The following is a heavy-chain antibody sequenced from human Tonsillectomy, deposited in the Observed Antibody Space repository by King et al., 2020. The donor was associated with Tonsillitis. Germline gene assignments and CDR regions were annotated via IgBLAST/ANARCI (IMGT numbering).Heavy chain of an antibody. V-gene: IGHV3-43*01. CDR3: AKDNWGSGAVDY. Sequence: VQLVESGGVVVQPGGSLRPSCAASGFTFDDYTMHWVRQAPGKGLEWVSLISWDGGSTYYADSVKGRFTISRDNSKNSLYLQMNSLRTEDTALYYCAKDNWGSGAVDYWGQGTLVTVSS. CDR1: GFTFDDYT. D-gene: IGHD6-19*01. CDR2: ISWDGGST. J-gene: IGHJ4*02.